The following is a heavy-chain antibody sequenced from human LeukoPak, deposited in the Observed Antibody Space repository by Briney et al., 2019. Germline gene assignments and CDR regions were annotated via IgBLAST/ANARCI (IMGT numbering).Heavy chain of an antibody. J-gene: IGHJ4*02. Sequence: ASVKVSCKVSGYTLTELSMHWVRQAPGKGLEWMGGFDPEDGETIYAQKFQGRVTMTEDTSTDTAYMELSSLRSEDTAVYYCATGPYYDILTGYSPFDYWGQGTLVTVSS. CDR1: GYTLTELS. CDR2: FDPEDGET. V-gene: IGHV1-24*01. D-gene: IGHD3-9*01. CDR3: ATGPYYDILTGYSPFDY.